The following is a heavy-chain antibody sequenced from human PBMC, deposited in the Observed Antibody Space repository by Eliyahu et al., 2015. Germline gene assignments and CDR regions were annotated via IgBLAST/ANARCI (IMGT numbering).Heavy chain of an antibody. CDR2: VYYSGST. J-gene: IGHJ4*02. CDR3: ARDTWHDFWRVLDY. Sequence: QVQLQESGPGXVKPSETLSLTCSVSGXSVXSASSYCTWIRQPPGKGLEWIGYVYYSGSTNYNPSLKSRVTISIDTSKNQFSLRLTSVTAADTAVYYCARDTWHDFWRVLDYWGQGTLATVSS. V-gene: IGHV4-61*01. D-gene: IGHD3-3*01. CDR1: GXSVXSASSY.